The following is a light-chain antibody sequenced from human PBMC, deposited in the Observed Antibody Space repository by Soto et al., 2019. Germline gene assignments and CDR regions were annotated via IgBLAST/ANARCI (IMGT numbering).Light chain of an antibody. CDR3: QQGHNWPLT. CDR1: QGISSE. Sequence: EIVMTQSPATLSLSPGERAALSCSASQGISSELAWYQQKPGQPPRLLIYGASTRSTGVPARFTGSGSGSDFTLTISGLQSEDVAVYYCQQGHNWPLTFGQGTRLEI. CDR2: GAS. V-gene: IGKV3-15*01. J-gene: IGKJ2*01.